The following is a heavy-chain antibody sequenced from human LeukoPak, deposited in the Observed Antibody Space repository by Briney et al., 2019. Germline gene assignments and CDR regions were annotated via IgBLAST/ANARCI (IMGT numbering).Heavy chain of an antibody. V-gene: IGHV3-33*01. Sequence: GGSLRLSCAASGFTFSSNGMHWVRQAPGKGLEWVAAIWYDGSKEYYADSVKGRFSISRDNSKNTLYLQMNSLRAEDTAIYYCARAKGDSLDIWGQGTMVTVSS. D-gene: IGHD2-21*02. CDR2: IWYDGSKE. J-gene: IGHJ3*02. CDR1: GFTFSSNG. CDR3: ARAKGDSLDI.